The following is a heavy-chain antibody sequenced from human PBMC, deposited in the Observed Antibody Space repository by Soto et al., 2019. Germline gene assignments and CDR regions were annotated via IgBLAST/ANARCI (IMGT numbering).Heavy chain of an antibody. CDR2: ISATGTT. V-gene: IGHV4-4*07. CDR1: GDSMSSYY. J-gene: IGHJ3*02. D-gene: IGHD7-27*01. CDR3: ARDQSGAADI. Sequence: QVQLRESGPGLVEPSETLSLTCTVSGDSMSSYYWSWIRQSAEKGLEWMGLISATGTTNYMPSLKSRITLSIDASKNQFSLNLKFVTAADTAVYFCARDQSGAADIWGQGTVVSVS.